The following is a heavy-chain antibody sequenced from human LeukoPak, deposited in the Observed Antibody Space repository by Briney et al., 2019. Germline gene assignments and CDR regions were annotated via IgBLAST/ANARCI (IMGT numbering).Heavy chain of an antibody. CDR3: VRYCSSTTCYTRAVDY. D-gene: IGHD2-2*02. CDR2: IYHSGSA. J-gene: IGHJ4*02. V-gene: IGHV4-38-2*02. CDR1: GYSITSGYN. Sequence: SETLSLTCTVSGYSITSGYNWAWIRQPPGKVLEWIGSIYHSGSAYYNPSLKSRVTISVDTSKNQFSLKLSSVTAADTAIYYCVRYCSSTTCYTRAVDYWGQGTLVTVSS.